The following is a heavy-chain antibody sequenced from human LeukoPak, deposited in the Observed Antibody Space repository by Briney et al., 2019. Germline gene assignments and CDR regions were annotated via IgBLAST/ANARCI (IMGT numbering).Heavy chain of an antibody. D-gene: IGHD6-13*01. CDR2: IYYSGST. CDR1: SGSISSYY. CDR3: ARHEAAAGIMHYYYYGMDV. V-gene: IGHV4-59*08. Sequence: SETLSLTCTVSSGSISSYYWSWIRQPPGKGLEWIGYIYYSGSTNYNPSLKSRVTISVDTSKNQFSLKRSSATAADTAVYYCARHEAAAGIMHYYYYGMDVWGQGTTVTVSS. J-gene: IGHJ6*02.